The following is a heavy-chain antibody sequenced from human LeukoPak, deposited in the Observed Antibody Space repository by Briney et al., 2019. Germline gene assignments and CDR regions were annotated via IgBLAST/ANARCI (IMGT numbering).Heavy chain of an antibody. CDR3: ARDQISSYYYGSGSPDTVYYYGMDV. Sequence: GASVKVSCKASGYTFTGYYMHWVRQAPGQGLEWMGWINPNSGGTNYAQKFQGWVTMTRDTSISTAYMELSRLRSDDTAVYYCARDQISSYYYGSGSPDTVYYYGMDVWGQGTTVTVS. V-gene: IGHV1-2*04. D-gene: IGHD3-10*01. CDR1: GYTFTGYY. J-gene: IGHJ6*02. CDR2: INPNSGGT.